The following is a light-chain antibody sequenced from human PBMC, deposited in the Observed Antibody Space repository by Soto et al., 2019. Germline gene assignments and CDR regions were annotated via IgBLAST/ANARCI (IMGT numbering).Light chain of an antibody. CDR3: SSYAGSNNFV. CDR1: SSDVGYYDY. Sequence: QSALTQPPSASGFPGQSVTISCTGTSSDVGYYDYVSWYQQHPGKAPKLVIYEVTKRPSGVPDRVSASKSGNTASLTVSGLRAEDEADYYCSSYAGSNNFVFGSGTKVTVL. V-gene: IGLV2-8*01. J-gene: IGLJ1*01. CDR2: EVT.